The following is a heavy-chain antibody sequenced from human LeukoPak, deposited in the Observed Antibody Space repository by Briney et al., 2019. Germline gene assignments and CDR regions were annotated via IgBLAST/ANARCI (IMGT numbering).Heavy chain of an antibody. V-gene: IGHV3-21*01. Sequence: GGSLRLSCAASGFTFSSYSMNWVRQAPGKGLEWVSSISSSSSYIYYADSVKGRFTISRDNAKNSLYLQMNSLRAEDTAVYYCAEDLRFISIAVTFAVDYWGQGTLVTVSS. J-gene: IGHJ4*02. CDR2: ISSSSSYI. CDR1: GFTFSSYS. D-gene: IGHD6-19*01. CDR3: AEDLRFISIAVTFAVDY.